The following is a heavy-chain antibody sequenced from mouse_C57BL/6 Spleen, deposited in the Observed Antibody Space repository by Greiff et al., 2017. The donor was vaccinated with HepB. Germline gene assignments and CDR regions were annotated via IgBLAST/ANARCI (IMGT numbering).Heavy chain of an antibody. D-gene: IGHD1-1*02. J-gene: IGHJ4*01. CDR2: IRSKSNNYAT. CDR1: GFSFNTYA. V-gene: IGHV10-1*01. Sequence: EVKLVESGGGLVQPKGSLKLSCAASGFSFNTYAMNWVRQAPGKGLEWVARIRSKSNNYATYYADSVKDRFTISRDDSESMLYLQMNNLKTEDTAMYYCVRGGNPYYAMDYWGQGTSVTVSS. CDR3: VRGGNPYYAMDY.